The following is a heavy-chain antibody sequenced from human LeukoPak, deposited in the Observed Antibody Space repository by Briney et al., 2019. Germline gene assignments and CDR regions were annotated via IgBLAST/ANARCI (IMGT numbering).Heavy chain of an antibody. J-gene: IGHJ4*02. CDR2: ISGSGGST. V-gene: IGHV3-23*01. D-gene: IGHD3-22*01. CDR3: AKDSNYYDSSGYPQGFFDY. Sequence: PGGSLRLSCAASGFTFSSYAMSWVRQAPGKGLEWVSAISGSGGSTYYADSVKGRFTISRDNSKNTLYLQMNSLRAEDTAVYYCAKDSNYYDSSGYPQGFFDYWGQGTLVTVSS. CDR1: GFTFSSYA.